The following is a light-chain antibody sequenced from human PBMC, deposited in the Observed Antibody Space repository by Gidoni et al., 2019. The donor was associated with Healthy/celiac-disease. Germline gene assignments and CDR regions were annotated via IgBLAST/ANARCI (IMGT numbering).Light chain of an antibody. CDR2: DSY. V-gene: IGKV3-11*01. Sequence: DIVLTQSPATLSFSPGERATLSCRASQSVRSYLAWSQQIPGQAPRLLIYDSYNRATGIQARFSGSGSGTDFTLTISSLEPEDFAVYYCQQRSNWPPLTFGGGTKVEIK. J-gene: IGKJ4*01. CDR1: QSVRSY. CDR3: QQRSNWPPLT.